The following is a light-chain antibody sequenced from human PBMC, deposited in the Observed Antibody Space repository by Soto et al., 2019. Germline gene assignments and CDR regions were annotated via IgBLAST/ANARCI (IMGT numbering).Light chain of an antibody. Sequence: EVVLTQSPATLSLSPGERATLSCRASENVSTFVDWYQQKPGQAPRLLIHGASNRATGIPARFSGSGSGTEFTLTISSLQSEDFAVYHCQHYNSWPRTWTFGQGTKVDIK. CDR3: QHYNSWPRTWT. CDR2: GAS. CDR1: ENVSTF. V-gene: IGKV3-15*01. J-gene: IGKJ1*01.